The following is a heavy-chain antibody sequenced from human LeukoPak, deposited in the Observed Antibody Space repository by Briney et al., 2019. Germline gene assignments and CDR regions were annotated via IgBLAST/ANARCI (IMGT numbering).Heavy chain of an antibody. V-gene: IGHV4-38-2*02. CDR1: GYSISSGYY. CDR2: IYHSGKS. J-gene: IGHJ6*03. Sequence: SSETLSLTCSVSGYSISSGYYWDWIRQPPGKGLEWIASIYHSGKSYYNPSLESRVTISVDTSKNQFSLKLSSVTAADTAVYYCARGGGSYYYMDVWGKGTTVTVSS. CDR3: ARGGGSYYYMDV.